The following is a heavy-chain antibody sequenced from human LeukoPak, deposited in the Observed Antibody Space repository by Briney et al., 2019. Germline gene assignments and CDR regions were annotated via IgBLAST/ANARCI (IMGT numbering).Heavy chain of an antibody. CDR3: AGCIAAAGPPDWYFDL. J-gene: IGHJ2*01. CDR1: GGSISSYY. Sequence: SETLSLTCTVSGGSISSYYWSWIRQPPGKGLEWIGYIYYSGSTNYSPSLKSRVTISVDTSKNQFSLKLSSVTAADTAVYYCAGCIAAAGPPDWYFDLWGRGTLVTVSS. D-gene: IGHD6-13*01. V-gene: IGHV4-59*08. CDR2: IYYSGST.